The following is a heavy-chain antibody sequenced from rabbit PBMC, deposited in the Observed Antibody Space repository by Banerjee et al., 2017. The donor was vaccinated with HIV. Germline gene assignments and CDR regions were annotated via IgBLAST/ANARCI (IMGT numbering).Heavy chain of an antibody. V-gene: IGHV1S45*01. J-gene: IGHJ4*01. CDR2: IYTGSSGST. CDR3: ARASYYYSGAVYPFNL. CDR1: GFSFSSSYY. D-gene: IGHD4-2*01. Sequence: QEQLVESGGDLVKPGASLTLTCTASGFSFSSSYYMCWVRQATGKGLEWIACIYTGSSGSTYHASWAKGRFTISKTSSTTVTLQMTSLTAADTATYFCARASYYYSGAVYPFNLWGPGTLVTVS.